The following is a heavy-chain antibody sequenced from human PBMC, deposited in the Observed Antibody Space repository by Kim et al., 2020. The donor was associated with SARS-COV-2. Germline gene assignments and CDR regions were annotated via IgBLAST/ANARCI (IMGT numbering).Heavy chain of an antibody. J-gene: IGHJ4*02. CDR2: IRSKAYGGTT. CDR1: GFTFGDYA. CDR3: TRGRRYYYDSSGYPGLRFDY. Sequence: GGSLRLSCTASGFTFGDYAMSWVRQAPGKGLEWVGFIRSKAYGGTTEYAASVKGRFTISRDDSKSIAYLQMNSLKTEDTAVYYCTRGRRYYYDSSGYPGLRFDYWGQGTLVTVSS. D-gene: IGHD3-22*01. V-gene: IGHV3-49*04.